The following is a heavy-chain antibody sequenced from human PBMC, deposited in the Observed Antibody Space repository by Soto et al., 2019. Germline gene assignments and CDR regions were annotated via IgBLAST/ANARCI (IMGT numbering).Heavy chain of an antibody. J-gene: IGHJ4*02. CDR1: GFTFSSYA. CDR2: LSGSGGDT. D-gene: IGHD3-16*02. CDR3: AKRGGYDYVWKSYRPDS. V-gene: IGHV3-23*01. Sequence: RLSCVASGFTFSSYAMSWVRQAPGKGLEWVSTLSGSGGDTYYADSVNGRFTISRDKSKNTLYLQMDRLRVEDTAVYYCAKRGGYDYVWKSYRPDSWGQGTLVTVSS.